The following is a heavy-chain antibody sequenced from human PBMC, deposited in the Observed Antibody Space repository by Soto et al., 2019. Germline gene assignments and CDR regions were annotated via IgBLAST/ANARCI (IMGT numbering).Heavy chain of an antibody. CDR3: ARGGIRELGDWFDP. Sequence: ASVKVSSKASRYTFTDYYMHLVRQSPGQGLEWMGWIHPNSGVTKFPQKFQGRVIMTRDTSISTVYMELSRLRSEDTAVYYCARGGIRELGDWFDPWGQGTLVTVSS. J-gene: IGHJ5*02. CDR1: RYTFTDYY. D-gene: IGHD1-7*01. CDR2: IHPNSGVT. V-gene: IGHV1-2*02.